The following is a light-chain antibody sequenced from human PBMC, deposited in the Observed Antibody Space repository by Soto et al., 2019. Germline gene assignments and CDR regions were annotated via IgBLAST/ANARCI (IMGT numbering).Light chain of an antibody. V-gene: IGKV3-15*01. Sequence: EIVMTQSPATLSVSPGERATLSCRASQSISNNLAWYQQKPGQAPRLLIYGASSRATGIPARFRGSGSGTEFTLTISSLQSEDFAVYYCQQYYIWPYTLGQGTKLEIK. J-gene: IGKJ2*01. CDR3: QQYYIWPYT. CDR2: GAS. CDR1: QSISNN.